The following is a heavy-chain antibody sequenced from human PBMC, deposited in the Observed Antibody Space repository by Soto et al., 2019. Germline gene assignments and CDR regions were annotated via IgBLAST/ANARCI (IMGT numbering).Heavy chain of an antibody. CDR2: IIPILGIA. D-gene: IGHD2-15*01. Sequence: SVKVSCKASGGTFSSYTISWVRQAPGQGLEWMGRIIPILGIANYAQKFQGRVTITADKSTSTAYMELSSLGSEDTAVYYCARDPPYCSGGSCYLSTRNWFAPWGKGTLVTVSS. CDR1: GGTFSSYT. J-gene: IGHJ5*02. V-gene: IGHV1-69*04. CDR3: ARDPPYCSGGSCYLSTRNWFAP.